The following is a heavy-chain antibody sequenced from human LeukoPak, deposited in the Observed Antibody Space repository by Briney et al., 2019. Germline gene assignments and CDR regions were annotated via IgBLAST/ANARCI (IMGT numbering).Heavy chain of an antibody. J-gene: IGHJ5*02. CDR2: IYTSEST. D-gene: IGHD1-26*01. CDR1: VDSISSYY. CDR3: ARAYSGSYWRHNRFDP. Sequence: AETLSLTCTVSVDSISSYYGSWIRQPAGKALEGRGRIYTSESTNYNRSLKSRVTMSVDTSKNQLSLKLSSVTAADTDVYYCARAYSGSYWRHNRFDPWGQGTLVIVSS. V-gene: IGHV4-4*07.